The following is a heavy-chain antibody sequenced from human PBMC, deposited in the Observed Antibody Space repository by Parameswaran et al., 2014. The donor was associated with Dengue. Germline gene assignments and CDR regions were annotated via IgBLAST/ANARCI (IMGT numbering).Heavy chain of an antibody. Sequence: RLVRQAPGQGLEWMGWISAYNGNTNYAQKLQGRVTMTTDTSTSTAYMELRSLRSDDTAVYYCARDTPDYYDSSGYYGDYWGQGTLVTVSS. CDR3: ARDTPDYYDSSGYYGDY. D-gene: IGHD3-22*01. V-gene: IGHV1-18*01. CDR2: ISAYNGNT. J-gene: IGHJ4*02.